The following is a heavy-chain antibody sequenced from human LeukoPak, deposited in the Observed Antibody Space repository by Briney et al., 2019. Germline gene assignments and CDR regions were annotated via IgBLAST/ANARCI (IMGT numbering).Heavy chain of an antibody. J-gene: IGHJ4*02. D-gene: IGHD2-2*02. Sequence: GRSLRLSCAASGFTFSSYGMHWVRQAPGKGLEWVAVISYDGSNKYYADSVKGRFTISRDNSKNTLYLQMNSLRAEDTAVYYCAKDILSVACSSTSCYIYWGQGTLVTVSS. CDR3: AKDILSVACSSTSCYIY. V-gene: IGHV3-30*18. CDR1: GFTFSSYG. CDR2: ISYDGSNK.